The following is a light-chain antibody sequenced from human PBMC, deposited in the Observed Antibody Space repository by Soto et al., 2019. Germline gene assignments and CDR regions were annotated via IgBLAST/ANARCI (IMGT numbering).Light chain of an antibody. CDR3: QVWDDNSDHRV. Sequence: SYELTQTSSVSVAPGQTARISCGGNNIGGKSVHWYQQKPGQAPVVVVYDDSDRPSGIPERFSGSNSGNTATLTISRVEAGDEADYHCQVWDDNSDHRVFGTGTKLTVL. J-gene: IGLJ1*01. CDR2: DDS. V-gene: IGLV3-21*02. CDR1: NIGGKS.